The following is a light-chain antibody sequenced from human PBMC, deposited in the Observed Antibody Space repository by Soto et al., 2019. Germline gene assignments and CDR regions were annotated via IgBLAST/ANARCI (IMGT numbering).Light chain of an antibody. Sequence: DIQMTQSPSSLSASVGDRVTITCRASQSISSYLNWYQQKPGKAPKLLIYLASTLQSGVPSRFSGSGSGTEFTLTISSLQPEDFATYYCQQLNGYPLTFGGGTKVDIK. CDR3: QQLNGYPLT. J-gene: IGKJ4*01. CDR1: QSISSY. CDR2: LAS. V-gene: IGKV1-9*01.